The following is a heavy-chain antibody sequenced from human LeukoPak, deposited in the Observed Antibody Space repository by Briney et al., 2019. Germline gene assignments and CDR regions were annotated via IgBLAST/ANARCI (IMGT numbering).Heavy chain of an antibody. V-gene: IGHV4-31*03. CDR2: IYYSGST. Sequence: SQTLSLTCTVSGGSISSGGYYWRWIRQHPGKGLEWIGYIYYSGSTYYNPSLKSRVTISVDTSKNQFSLKLSSVTAADTAVYYCARDNQLGYCSSTSCYTHFDYWGQGTLVTVSS. J-gene: IGHJ4*02. CDR1: GGSISSGGYY. D-gene: IGHD2-2*02. CDR3: ARDNQLGYCSSTSCYTHFDY.